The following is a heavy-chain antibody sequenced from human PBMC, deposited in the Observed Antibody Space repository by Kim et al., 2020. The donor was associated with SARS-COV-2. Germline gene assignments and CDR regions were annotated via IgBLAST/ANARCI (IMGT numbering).Heavy chain of an antibody. J-gene: IGHJ4*02. Sequence: GGSLRLSCAASGFTFSTSWMSWVRQAPGKGLEWVATIKKDGSDEYYLDSVKGRFTISRDNAKNLLYLQMNSLRAEDTAVNYCARLPLCGQGTLVTVSS. CDR1: GFTFSTSW. V-gene: IGHV3-7*03. CDR3: ARLPL. CDR2: IKKDGSDE.